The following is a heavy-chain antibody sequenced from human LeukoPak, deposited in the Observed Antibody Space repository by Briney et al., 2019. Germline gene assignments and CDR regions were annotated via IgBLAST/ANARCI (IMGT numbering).Heavy chain of an antibody. J-gene: IGHJ5*02. Sequence: GGSLRLSSAASGFTFSDNAMTWVRQAPGKGLEWVSTISGRGGSAFYADSVKGRFTVSRDNSKNTLFLQMNSLRAEDTAIYYCAKRVLCQSWGQGTLVTVSS. D-gene: IGHD2-8*01. CDR3: AKRVLCQS. V-gene: IGHV3-23*01. CDR2: ISGRGGSA. CDR1: GFTFSDNA.